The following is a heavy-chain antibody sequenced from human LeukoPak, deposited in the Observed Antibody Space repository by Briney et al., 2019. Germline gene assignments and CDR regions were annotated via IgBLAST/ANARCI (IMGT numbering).Heavy chain of an antibody. CDR1: GFIFSPYA. D-gene: IGHD3-9*01. V-gene: IGHV3-23*01. J-gene: IGHJ3*02. CDR3: ARGGGDILTHAFDI. CDR2: IAGGDDR. Sequence: GGSLRLSCAASGFIFSPYAMSWVRQAPGKGLEWVAGIAGGDDRFYADSVKGRFSISRDNSKNTVDLQMNSLRAEDTAVYYCARGGGDILTHAFDIWGQGTMVTVSS.